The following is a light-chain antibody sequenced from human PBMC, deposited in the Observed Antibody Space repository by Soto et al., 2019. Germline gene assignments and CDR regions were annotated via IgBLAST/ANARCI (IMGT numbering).Light chain of an antibody. CDR2: GAS. CDR1: QTVLSSY. CDR3: QQLNSYPLT. V-gene: IGKV3-20*01. J-gene: IGKJ3*01. Sequence: EIVLTQSPGTLSLSPGEPVTLSCRASQTVLSSYVAWYLQKPGQAPRLLIYGASSRATGIPDRFSGGGSGTDFTLTISRLEPEDFATYYCQQLNSYPLTFGPGTKVDIK.